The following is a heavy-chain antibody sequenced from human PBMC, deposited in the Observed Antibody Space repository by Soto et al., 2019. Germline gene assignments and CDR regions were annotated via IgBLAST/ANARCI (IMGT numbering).Heavy chain of an antibody. CDR2: ISAYNGNT. CDR3: ARDYDFWSGYKSAYALDY. J-gene: IGHJ4*02. Sequence: ASVKVSCTASGYTFTSYGISWVRQAPGQGLEWMGWISAYNGNTNYAQKLQGRVTMTTDTSTSTAYMELRSLRSDDTAVYYCARDYDFWSGYKSAYALDYWGQGTLVTVSS. CDR1: GYTFTSYG. D-gene: IGHD3-3*01. V-gene: IGHV1-18*01.